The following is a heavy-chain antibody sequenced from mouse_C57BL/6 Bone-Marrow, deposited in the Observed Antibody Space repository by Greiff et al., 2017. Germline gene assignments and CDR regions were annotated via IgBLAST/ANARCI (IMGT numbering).Heavy chain of an antibody. V-gene: IGHV1-63*01. CDR3: ARGDYYGSSFAY. CDR2: IYPGGGYT. D-gene: IGHD1-1*01. CDR1: GYTFTNYW. Sequence: VQLQQSGAELVRPGTSVKMSCKASGYTFTNYWIGWAKQRPGHGLEWIGDIYPGGGYTNYNEKFKGKATLTADKSSSTAYMQFRSLTSEDSAIYYCARGDYYGSSFAYWGQGTLVTVSA. J-gene: IGHJ3*01.